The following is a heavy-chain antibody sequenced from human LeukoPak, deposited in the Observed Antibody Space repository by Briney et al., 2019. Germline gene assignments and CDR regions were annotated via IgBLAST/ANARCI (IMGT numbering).Heavy chain of an antibody. CDR2: INPYSGGT. CDR3: ARKSASGYYSNFDD. J-gene: IGHJ4*02. CDR1: GYTFTDSY. D-gene: IGHD3-22*01. Sequence: GASVKLSCKASGYTFTDSYMHWVRQAPGQGLKWMGWINPYSGGTNYAQEFQGRVTMTRDTSISTAYMELSRLTSDDTAVYYCARKSASGYYSNFDDWGQGTLVTVSS. V-gene: IGHV1-2*02.